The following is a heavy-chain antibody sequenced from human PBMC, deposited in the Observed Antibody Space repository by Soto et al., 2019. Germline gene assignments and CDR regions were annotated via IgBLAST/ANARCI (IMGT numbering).Heavy chain of an antibody. D-gene: IGHD2-15*01. J-gene: IGHJ4*02. V-gene: IGHV1-18*01. CDR2: ISAYNGNT. CDR3: ARALYCSGGSCYFDH. CDR1: GHTFSSYG. Sequence: ASVKVSCKTSGHTFSSYGFTWVRQAPGQGLEWMGWISAYNGNTNYAQKFQGRVTVTTDTSTSTAYMELRSLRSDDTSLYYCARALYCSGGSCYFDHWGQGTLVTVSS.